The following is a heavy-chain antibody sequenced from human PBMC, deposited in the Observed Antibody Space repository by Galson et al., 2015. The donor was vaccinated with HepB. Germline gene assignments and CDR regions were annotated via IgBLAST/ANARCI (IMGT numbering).Heavy chain of an antibody. Sequence: LVKVSCKASAYTLTPYAMHRVPQAPGQRLEWMGWINAGNGNTKYSQKFQSRATITRDTSASTAYMDLSSLRSEDTAVYYCAGAVAAYYYYYMDVWGKGTTVTVSS. CDR2: INAGNGNT. V-gene: IGHV1-3*01. CDR1: AYTLTPYA. J-gene: IGHJ6*03. CDR3: AGAVAAYYYYYMDV. D-gene: IGHD6-19*01.